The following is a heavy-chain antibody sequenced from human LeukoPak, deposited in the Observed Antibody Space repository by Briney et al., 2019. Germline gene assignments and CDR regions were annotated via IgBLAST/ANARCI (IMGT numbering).Heavy chain of an antibody. CDR1: GGSISSSSYY. CDR2: IYYSGST. J-gene: IGHJ5*02. Sequence: PSETLSLTCTVSGGSISSSSYYWGWIRQPPGKGLEWIGSIYYSGSTYYNPSLKSRVTISVDTSKNQFSLKLSSVTAADTAVYYCARGKGGAAAIGEGLLNWFDPWGQGTLVTVSS. V-gene: IGHV4-39*01. CDR3: ARGKGGAAAIGEGLLNWFDP. D-gene: IGHD3-10*01.